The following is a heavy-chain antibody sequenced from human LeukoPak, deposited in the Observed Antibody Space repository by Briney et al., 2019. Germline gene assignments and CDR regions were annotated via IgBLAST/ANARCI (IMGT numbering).Heavy chain of an antibody. CDR1: GFSFSSFA. CDR3: AKRITEAAGIYFDS. Sequence: GGSLRLSCAGSGFSFSSFAMTWVRQAPGKGLEWVSTIYGGGTNTFYADSVKGRFTISRDDSKNMQFLEMDSLRPEDTAVYLCAKRITEAAGIYFDSWGQGTLVTVSS. CDR2: IYGGGTNT. J-gene: IGHJ4*02. V-gene: IGHV3-23*01. D-gene: IGHD6-19*01.